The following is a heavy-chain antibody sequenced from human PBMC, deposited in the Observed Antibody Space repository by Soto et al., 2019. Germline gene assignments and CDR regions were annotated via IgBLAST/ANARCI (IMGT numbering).Heavy chain of an antibody. J-gene: IGHJ6*02. CDR2: ISYDGTNK. CDR1: GFTFSTYG. D-gene: IGHD4-17*01. V-gene: IGHV3-30*18. CDR3: AKDLQSYGDYDYYCYGRYV. Sequence: QVQLVESGGGEVQPGRSLTISCAASGFTFSTYGMHWVRQTPGKGLEWVAVISYDGTNKFYSDSVKGRFTISRDNFKNTLTLQMNSLRADDTAVYSCAKDLQSYGDYDYYCYGRYVWGLGTSVTVSS.